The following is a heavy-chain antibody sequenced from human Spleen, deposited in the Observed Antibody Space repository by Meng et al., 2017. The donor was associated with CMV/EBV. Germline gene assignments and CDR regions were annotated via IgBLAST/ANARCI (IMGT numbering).Heavy chain of an antibody. D-gene: IGHD1-26*01. Sequence: GGSLRLSCAASGFTFSSYAMSWVRQAPGKGLEWVSAISGSGGSTYYADSAKGRFTISRDNSKNTLYLQMNSLRAEDTAVYYCAKEGQSSGRVYYGMDVWGQGTTVTVSS. CDR2: ISGSGGST. CDR3: AKEGQSSGRVYYGMDV. J-gene: IGHJ6*02. V-gene: IGHV3-23*01. CDR1: GFTFSSYA.